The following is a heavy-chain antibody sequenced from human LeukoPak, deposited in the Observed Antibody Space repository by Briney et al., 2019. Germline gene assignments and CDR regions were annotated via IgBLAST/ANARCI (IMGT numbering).Heavy chain of an antibody. CDR2: INHSGST. D-gene: IGHD3-3*01. J-gene: IGHJ4*02. CDR3: ARGLGDTYYDFWSGYQLLDY. Sequence: SETLSLTCAVHGGSFSGYYWSWIRQPPGKGLEWIGEINHSGSTNYNPSLKSRVTISVDTSKNQFSLKLSSVTAADTAVYYCARGLGDTYYDFWSGYQLLDYWGQGTLVTVSS. CDR1: GGSFSGYY. V-gene: IGHV4-34*01.